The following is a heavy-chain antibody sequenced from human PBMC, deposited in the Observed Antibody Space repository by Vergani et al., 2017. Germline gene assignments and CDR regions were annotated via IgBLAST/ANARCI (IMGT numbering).Heavy chain of an antibody. J-gene: IGHJ4*02. Sequence: QVQLQESGPGLVKPSETLSLTCTVSGDSVISTDYHWGWIRQPPGNGLEWIGSMDYSGSTSYNPSLESRISISFATPKNQFSLRLTSVTAADTAVYYCSSKRGTCRAAYCHSYDFWGPGTLVGVSS. CDR2: MDYSGST. D-gene: IGHD3-16*02. V-gene: IGHV4-39*01. CDR1: GDSVISTDYH. CDR3: SSKRGTCRAAYCHSYDF.